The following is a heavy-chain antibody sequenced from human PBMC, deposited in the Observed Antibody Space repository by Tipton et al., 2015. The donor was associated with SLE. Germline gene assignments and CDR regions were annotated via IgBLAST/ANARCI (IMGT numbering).Heavy chain of an antibody. V-gene: IGHV1-69*09. J-gene: IGHJ4*02. D-gene: IGHD6-13*01. Sequence: QLVQSGPEVKKPGSSVKVSCKASGGTFSSCAISWVRQAPGQGLEWMGRIIPILGIANYAQKFQGRVTITADKSTSTAYMELSSLRSEDTAVYYCARGRGSSSSMGGDYWGQGTLVTVSS. CDR3: ARGRGSSSSMGGDY. CDR2: IIPILGIA. CDR1: GGTFSSCA.